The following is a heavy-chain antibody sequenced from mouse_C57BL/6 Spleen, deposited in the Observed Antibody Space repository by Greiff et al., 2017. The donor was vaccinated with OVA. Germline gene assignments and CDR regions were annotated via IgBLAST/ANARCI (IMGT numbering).Heavy chain of an antibody. CDR3: ARVTPSYFDY. CDR2: INYDGSST. CDR1: GFTFSDYY. Sequence: DVKLVESEGGLVQPGSSMKLSCTASGFTFSDYYMAWVRQVPEKGLEWVANINYDGSSTYYLDSLKSRFIISRANAKNLLYLQMSSLKSDATSTYYCARVTPSYFDYWGQGTTLTVSS. J-gene: IGHJ2*01. V-gene: IGHV5-16*01.